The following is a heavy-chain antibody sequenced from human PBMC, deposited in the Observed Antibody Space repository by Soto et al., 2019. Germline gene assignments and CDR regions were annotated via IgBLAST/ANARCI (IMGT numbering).Heavy chain of an antibody. CDR1: GYTFTSYG. Sequence: ASVKVSCKASGYTFTSYGISWVRQAPGQGLEWMGWISAYNGNTNDAQKLQGRVTMTTDTSTSTAYMELRSLRSDDTAVYYCARDKSAGKNYYYYYGMDVWGQGTTVTVSS. D-gene: IGHD6-13*01. CDR3: ARDKSAGKNYYYYYGMDV. CDR2: ISAYNGNT. J-gene: IGHJ6*02. V-gene: IGHV1-18*04.